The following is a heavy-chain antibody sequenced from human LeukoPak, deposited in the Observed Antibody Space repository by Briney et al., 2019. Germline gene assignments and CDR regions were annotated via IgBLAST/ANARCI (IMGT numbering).Heavy chain of an antibody. D-gene: IGHD2-2*01. CDR3: ASDIVVVPAKDYYYGMDV. J-gene: IGHJ6*02. Sequence: GGSLRLSCAASGFTSSSYWMHWVRQVPGKGLVWVSRISGDGTARNYADSVKGRFTISRVDAKNTVDLQMNSLRAEDTAVYYCASDIVVVPAKDYYYGMDVWGQGTTVTVSS. CDR2: ISGDGTAR. V-gene: IGHV3-74*01. CDR1: GFTSSSYW.